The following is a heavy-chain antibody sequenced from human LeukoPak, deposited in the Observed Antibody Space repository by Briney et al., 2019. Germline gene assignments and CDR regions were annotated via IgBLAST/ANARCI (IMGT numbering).Heavy chain of an antibody. J-gene: IGHJ4*02. CDR1: GFTFSSYG. CDR3: ARDGITMRILEY. CDR2: ISGSGGST. Sequence: GGSLRLSCAASGFTFSSYGMSWDRQAPGKGLEWVSAISGSGGSTYYADSVKGRFTISRDNAKNSLYLQMDSLRAEDTAVYYCARDGITMRILEYWGQGTLVTVSS. V-gene: IGHV3-23*01. D-gene: IGHD3-10*01.